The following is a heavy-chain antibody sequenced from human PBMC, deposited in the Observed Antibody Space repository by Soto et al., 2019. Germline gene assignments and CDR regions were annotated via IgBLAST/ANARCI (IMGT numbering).Heavy chain of an antibody. Sequence: QLQLQESGSGLVKPSQTLSLTCAVSGGSISSGGYSWSWIRQPPGKGLEWIGYIYHSGSTYYNPSLKSRVTISLDRSKKQFSLKLSFVTAAETAVYYCARGMTTVTTLDYWGQGTLVTVSS. J-gene: IGHJ4*02. V-gene: IGHV4-30-2*01. CDR2: IYHSGST. CDR3: ARGMTTVTTLDY. CDR1: GGSISSGGYS. D-gene: IGHD4-17*01.